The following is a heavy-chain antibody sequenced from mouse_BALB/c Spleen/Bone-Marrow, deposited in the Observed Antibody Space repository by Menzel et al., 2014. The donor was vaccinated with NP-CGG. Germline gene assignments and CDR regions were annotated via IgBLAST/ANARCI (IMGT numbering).Heavy chain of an antibody. J-gene: IGHJ2*01. V-gene: IGHV5-17*02. Sequence: DVMLVESGGGLVQPGGSRKLSCAASGFTFSSFGMYWVRQTPEKGLEWVAYISSGSSTIYYADTVKGRFTISRDNPKNTLFLQVTSLRSEDTAMYYCTRGGNWDDFDYWGQGTTLTVSS. CDR2: ISSGSSTI. CDR3: TRGGNWDDFDY. D-gene: IGHD4-1*01. CDR1: GFTFSSFG.